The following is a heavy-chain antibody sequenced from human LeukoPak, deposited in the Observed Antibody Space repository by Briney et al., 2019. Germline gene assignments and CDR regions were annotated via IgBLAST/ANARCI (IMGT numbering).Heavy chain of an antibody. CDR2: IYTSGST. D-gene: IGHD6-25*01. CDR3: ARGGPAALGPVDL. Sequence: PSETLSLTCTVSGGSISTFSWTWIRQPAGKGLEWIGHIYTSGSTNYNPSLKSRVTMSLDTSKYQFSLNLTSVTAADTAVYYCARGGPAALGPVDLWGRGTLVSVSS. J-gene: IGHJ2*01. CDR1: GGSISTFS. V-gene: IGHV4-4*07.